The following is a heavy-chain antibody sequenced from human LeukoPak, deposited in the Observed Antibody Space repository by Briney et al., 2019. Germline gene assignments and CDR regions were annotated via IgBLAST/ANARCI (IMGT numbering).Heavy chain of an antibody. D-gene: IGHD3-16*01. CDR2: IHLDGRTT. V-gene: IGHV3-74*01. CDR1: GFTFSSYW. Sequence: GGSLILSCAASGFTFSSYWMHWVRQSPGKGLVWVSRIHLDGRTTNYADSVKGRFTVSRDNAKNILYLQMDSLRPDDTAVYYCARGGSPSDHWGQGTLVTVSS. CDR3: ARGGSPSDH. J-gene: IGHJ4*02.